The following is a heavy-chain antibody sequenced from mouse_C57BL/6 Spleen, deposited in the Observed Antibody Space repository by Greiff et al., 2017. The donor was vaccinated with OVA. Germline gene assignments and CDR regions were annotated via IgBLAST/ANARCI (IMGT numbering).Heavy chain of an antibody. D-gene: IGHD1-1*01. CDR2: IYPRDGST. CDR3: TSGYYGSSPWFAY. V-gene: IGHV1-78*01. CDR1: GYTFTDYT. J-gene: IGHJ3*01. Sequence: VQLQQSEAELVKPGASVKISCKVSGYTFTDYTIHWVKQRPGQGLEWIGFIYPRDGSTKYNEKFKGKATLTADTSSSTAYMQLNSLTSEHSAVYFYTSGYYGSSPWFAYWGQGPLVTVSA.